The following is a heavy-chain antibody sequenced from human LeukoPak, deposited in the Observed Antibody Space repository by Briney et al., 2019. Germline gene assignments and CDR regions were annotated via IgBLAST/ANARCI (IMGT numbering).Heavy chain of an antibody. Sequence: PGGSLRLSCAASGFTFSSYGMHWVRQAPGKGLEWVAVISYDGSNKYYAGSVKGRFTISRDNSKNTLYLQMNSLRAEDTAVYYCAKETYSSEIFDYWGQGTLVTVSP. CDR2: ISYDGSNK. V-gene: IGHV3-30*18. CDR1: GFTFSSYG. J-gene: IGHJ4*02. CDR3: AKETYSSEIFDY. D-gene: IGHD3-22*01.